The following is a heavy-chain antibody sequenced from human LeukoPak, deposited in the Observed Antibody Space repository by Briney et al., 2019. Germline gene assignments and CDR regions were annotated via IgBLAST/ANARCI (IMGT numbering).Heavy chain of an antibody. J-gene: IGHJ3*02. CDR2: IYYSGST. Sequence: SETLSLTCTVSGGSISSYYWSWIRQPPGKGLEWIGYIYYSGSTNYNPSLKSRVTISVDTSKNQFSLKLSSVTAADTAVYYCAGCNNRAAFDIWGQGTMVTVSS. CDR3: AGCNNRAAFDI. CDR1: GGSISSYY. V-gene: IGHV4-59*01. D-gene: IGHD1/OR15-1a*01.